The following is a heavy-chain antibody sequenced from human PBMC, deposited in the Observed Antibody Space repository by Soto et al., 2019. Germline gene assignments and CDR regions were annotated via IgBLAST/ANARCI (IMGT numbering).Heavy chain of an antibody. V-gene: IGHV3-23*01. J-gene: IGHJ4*02. Sequence: EVQLLESGGGLVQPGGSLRLSCAASGFTFSSYAMSWVRQAPGKGLEWVSAISGSGGSTYYADSVKGRFTISRDNSKNTLYLQMNSLRAEDTAVYYCAKRRKGYYGSESDFDYWGQGTLVTVSS. CDR2: ISGSGGST. D-gene: IGHD3-10*01. CDR3: AKRRKGYYGSESDFDY. CDR1: GFTFSSYA.